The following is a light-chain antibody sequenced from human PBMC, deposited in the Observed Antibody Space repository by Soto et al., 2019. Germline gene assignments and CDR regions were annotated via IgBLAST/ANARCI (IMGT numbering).Light chain of an antibody. CDR2: AAS. J-gene: IGKJ3*01. Sequence: DIQMTQSPSSLSASVGDRVTITCRASQSIGTSLNWYQQKPGKAPKLLIYAASSLQSGVPSRFSGSGSGTDFTLTINNLQPEDFATYYCQQANSFPRTFGPGTKVDIK. CDR3: QQANSFPRT. CDR1: QSIGTS. V-gene: IGKV1-12*01.